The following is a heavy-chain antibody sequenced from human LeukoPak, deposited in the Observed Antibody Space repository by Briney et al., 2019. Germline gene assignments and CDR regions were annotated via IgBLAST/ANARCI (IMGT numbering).Heavy chain of an antibody. CDR3: AVSGYDLREGYYFDY. CDR1: GYTFTSYG. J-gene: IGHJ4*02. Sequence: ASVKVSCKASGYTFTSYGISWVRQAPGQGLEWMGWISAYNGNTNYAQKLQGRGTMTTDTSTSTAYMELRSLRSDDTAVYYCAVSGYDLREGYYFDYWGQGTLVTVSS. CDR2: ISAYNGNT. V-gene: IGHV1-18*01. D-gene: IGHD5-12*01.